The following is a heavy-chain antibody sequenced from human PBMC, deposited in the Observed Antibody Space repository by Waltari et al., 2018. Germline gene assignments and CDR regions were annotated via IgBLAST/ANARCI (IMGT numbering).Heavy chain of an antibody. V-gene: IGHV1-69*02. CDR1: GGTLSSYT. Sequence: QVQLVQSGAGVKKPGSSVKVSCKASGGTLSSYTVTWVRQAPGQGLEWMGSIIPFLGISKYAQSLQARLTITVDQSTNTGYMELKSLRPEDTGVYYCARSGEMKGTVDYWGQGTLVTVSS. CDR3: ARSGEMKGTVDY. CDR2: IIPFLGIS. D-gene: IGHD1-1*01. J-gene: IGHJ4*02.